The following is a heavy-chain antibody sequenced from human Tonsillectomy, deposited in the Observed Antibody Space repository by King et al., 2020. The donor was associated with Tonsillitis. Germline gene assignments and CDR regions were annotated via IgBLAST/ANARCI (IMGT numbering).Heavy chain of an antibody. CDR2: IFYSGSN. CDR1: GGSISSGGYY. CDR3: ARDGPNYFDSSGYPRDPNAFDI. V-gene: IGHV4-31*03. J-gene: IGHJ3*02. D-gene: IGHD3-22*01. Sequence: QLQESGPGLVKPSQTLSLTCTVSGGSISSGGYYWSWIRQHPGKGLEWIGYIFYSGSNYYNPSLKSRVTISVDTSKNQFSLKLGSVTAADTAVYYCARDGPNYFDSSGYPRDPNAFDIWGQGTMVTVSS.